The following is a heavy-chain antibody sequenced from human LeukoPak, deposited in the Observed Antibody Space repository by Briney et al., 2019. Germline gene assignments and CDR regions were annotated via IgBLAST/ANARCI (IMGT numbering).Heavy chain of an antibody. Sequence: GGSPRLSCAASGFTFSDYILDWVRQAPGKGLEWVGRIRRGTNNYTTEYAASVKGRFIISRDDSKNSLYLHMNSLKTEDTAVYHCTRDGGDSTKTAFDMWGQGTMVTVSS. CDR2: IRRGTNNYTT. CDR3: TRDGGDSTKTAFDM. CDR1: GFTFSDYI. V-gene: IGHV3-72*01. D-gene: IGHD2/OR15-2a*01. J-gene: IGHJ3*02.